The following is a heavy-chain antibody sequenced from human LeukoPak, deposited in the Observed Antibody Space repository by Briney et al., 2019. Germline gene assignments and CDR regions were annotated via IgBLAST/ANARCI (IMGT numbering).Heavy chain of an antibody. V-gene: IGHV3-7*01. D-gene: IGHD2-21*01. CDR3: ARLAYCGGDRFSGLNPFDY. Sequence: GGSLRLSCAASGFTFSSYWMSWVRQAPGQGLEWVANVKQDGSEKYYVDSVKGRFTISRDNAKNSLYLQMNSLKAEDTAVYYCARLAYCGGDRFSGLNPFDYWGQGALVTVSS. CDR2: VKQDGSEK. CDR1: GFTFSSYW. J-gene: IGHJ4*02.